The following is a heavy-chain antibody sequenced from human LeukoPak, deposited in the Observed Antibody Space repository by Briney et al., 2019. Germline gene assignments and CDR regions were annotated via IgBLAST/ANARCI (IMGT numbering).Heavy chain of an antibody. CDR3: ARGRVTMAGYYYYYMDV. J-gene: IGHJ6*03. CDR1: GDSVSSNSAA. V-gene: IGHV6-1*01. Sequence: SQTLSLTCAISGDSVSSNSAAWNWIRQSPSRGLEWLGRTYYRSKWYNDYAVSVKSRITINPDTSKNQFSLQLSSVTAADTAVYYCARGRVTMAGYYYYYMDVWGKGTTVTISS. D-gene: IGHD3-10*01. CDR2: TYYRSKWYN.